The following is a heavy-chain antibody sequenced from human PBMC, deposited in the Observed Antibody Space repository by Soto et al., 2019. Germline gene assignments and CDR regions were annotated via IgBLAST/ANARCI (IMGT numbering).Heavy chain of an antibody. J-gene: IGHJ5*01. V-gene: IGHV4-59*01. CDR2: ILYSGNT. Sequence: SETLSLTCNVSGGSIGGYYWNWIRQSPGRGLEWIGSILYSGNTNYNPSLSSRVTISVDPPKNQFSLKVHSVNAADTAIYYCAKSRGITGTTFNWFDSWGQGTQVTVSS. D-gene: IGHD1-20*01. CDR3: AKSRGITGTTFNWFDS. CDR1: GGSIGGYY.